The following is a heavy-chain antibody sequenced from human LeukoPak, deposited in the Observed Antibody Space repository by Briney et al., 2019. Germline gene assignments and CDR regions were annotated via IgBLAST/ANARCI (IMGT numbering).Heavy chain of an antibody. J-gene: IGHJ3*02. D-gene: IGHD3-22*01. CDR3: ARGPYYYDSSGWRKSDAFDI. CDR2: IYTSGST. Sequence: SETLSLTCTVSGGSISSYYWSWIRQPAGKGLEWIGRIYTSGSTNYNPSLKSRVTMSVDTSKNQFSLKLSSVTAADTAVYYCARGPYYYDSSGWRKSDAFDIWGQGTMVTVSS. V-gene: IGHV4-4*07. CDR1: GGSISSYY.